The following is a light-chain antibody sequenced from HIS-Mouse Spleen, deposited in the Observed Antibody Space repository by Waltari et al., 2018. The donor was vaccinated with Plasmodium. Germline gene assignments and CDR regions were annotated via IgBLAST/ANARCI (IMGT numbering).Light chain of an antibody. J-gene: IGKJ1*01. Sequence: DIQMPQSPSSLSASVGDRVTLTCRASQGISNYLAWYQQKPGKVPKLLIYAASTLQSGVPSRFSGSGSGTDFTLTISSLQPEDVATYYCQKYNSAPWTFGQGTKVEIK. CDR3: QKYNSAPWT. CDR1: QGISNY. CDR2: AAS. V-gene: IGKV1-27*01.